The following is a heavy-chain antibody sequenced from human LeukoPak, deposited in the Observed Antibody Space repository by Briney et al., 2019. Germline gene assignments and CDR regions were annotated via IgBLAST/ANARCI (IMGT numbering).Heavy chain of an antibody. CDR2: INHRGST. Sequence: SETLSLTCVVYGGSFSGYYWSWIRQSPGKGLEWIGEINHRGSTNYNPSLKRRVTISLDTSKNQFSLKLSSVTAADTAVYYCASEFVGIAAAGNYYYYYMDVWGKGTTVTISS. CDR1: GGSFSGYY. CDR3: ASEFVGIAAAGNYYYYYMDV. V-gene: IGHV4-34*01. D-gene: IGHD6-13*01. J-gene: IGHJ6*03.